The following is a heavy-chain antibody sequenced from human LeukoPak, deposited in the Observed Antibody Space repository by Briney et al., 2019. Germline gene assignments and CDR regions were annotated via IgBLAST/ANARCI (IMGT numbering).Heavy chain of an antibody. CDR3: ARGIYGGVYGFDY. J-gene: IGHJ4*02. V-gene: IGHV3-53*01. CDR1: GFTVSSNY. CDR2: IFSSGNT. D-gene: IGHD3-3*01. Sequence: GGSLRLSCAASGFTVSSNYMSWVRQAPGKGLEWVSVIFSSGNTYYADSVKGRFTISRDNSKNTLYLQMNSLKAEDLAVYYCARGIYGGVYGFDYWGQGTLVTVSS.